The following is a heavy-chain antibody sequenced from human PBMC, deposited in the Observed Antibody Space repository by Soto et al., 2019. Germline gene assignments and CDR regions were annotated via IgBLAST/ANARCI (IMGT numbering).Heavy chain of an antibody. CDR3: AKDRRNFRMIVVVITGYFDY. CDR1: GFTFSSCA. J-gene: IGHJ4*02. D-gene: IGHD3-22*01. V-gene: IGHV3-23*01. Sequence: GGSLRLSSAASGFTFSSCAMSWGRQAPGKGLEWVSAISGSGGSTYYADSVKGRFTISRDNSKNTLYLLMNSLRAEDTAVYYCAKDRRNFRMIVVVITGYFDYWGQGP. CDR2: ISGSGGST.